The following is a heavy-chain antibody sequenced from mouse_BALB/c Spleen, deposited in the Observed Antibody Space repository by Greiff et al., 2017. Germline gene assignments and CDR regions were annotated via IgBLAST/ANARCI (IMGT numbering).Heavy chain of an antibody. CDR1: GYTFTDYE. D-gene: IGHD1-1*01. CDR3: TNYYYGSSSFAY. CDR2: IDPETGGT. J-gene: IGHJ3*01. V-gene: IGHV1-15*01. Sequence: LVESGAELVRPGASVTLSCKASGYTFTDYEMHWVKQTPVHGLEWIGAIDPETGGTAYNQKFKGKATLTADKSSSTAYMELRSLTSEDSAVYYCTNYYYGSSSFAYWGQGTLVTVSA.